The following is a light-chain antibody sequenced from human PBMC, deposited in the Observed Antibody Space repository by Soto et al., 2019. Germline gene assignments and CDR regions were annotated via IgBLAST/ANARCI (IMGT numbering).Light chain of an antibody. CDR3: AAWDDSLNGRV. Sequence: QSVLTQPPSASGTPGQRVTISCSGSSSNIGSNPVNWYQQLPGTAPKLLIFSNNRRPSGVPDRFSGSKSGTSASLAISGLQSEDEADYYCAAWDDSLNGRVFGGGTKLTVL. CDR1: SSNIGSNP. CDR2: SNN. V-gene: IGLV1-44*01. J-gene: IGLJ2*01.